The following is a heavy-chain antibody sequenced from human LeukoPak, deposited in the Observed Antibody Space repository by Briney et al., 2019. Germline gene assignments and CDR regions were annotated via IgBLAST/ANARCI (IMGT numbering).Heavy chain of an antibody. V-gene: IGHV5-51*01. CDR2: IYPDDSDT. D-gene: IGHD3-3*01. CDR1: GYSFTSYW. CDR3: ARAPLLEWPPGCFDY. J-gene: IGHJ4*02. Sequence: GESLEISCKGSGYSFTSYWIGWARQMPGKGLEWMGIIYPDDSDTTYSPSFQGQVTISADKSISTAYLQWSSLKASDTAMYYCARAPLLEWPPGCFDYWGQGTLVTVSS.